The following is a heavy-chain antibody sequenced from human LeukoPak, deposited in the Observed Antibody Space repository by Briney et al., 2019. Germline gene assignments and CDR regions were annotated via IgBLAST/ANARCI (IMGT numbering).Heavy chain of an antibody. J-gene: IGHJ4*02. D-gene: IGHD3-3*01. CDR3: ARDSTNQLRFLEWYDRGSIDY. CDR1: GYTFSNHG. V-gene: IGHV1-18*01. Sequence: ASVKVSCKASGYTFSNHGVTWVRQARGQGLEWMGWISAYNGKINYARKFQGRVTMTKDTSTSTAYMELRSLRSDDTAVYYCARDSTNQLRFLEWYDRGSIDYWGQGTLVTVSS. CDR2: ISAYNGKI.